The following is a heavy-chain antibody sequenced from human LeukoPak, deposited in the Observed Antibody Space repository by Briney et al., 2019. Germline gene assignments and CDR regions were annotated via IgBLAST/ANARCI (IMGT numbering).Heavy chain of an antibody. CDR1: GYTFTSYD. CDR2: MNPNSGGT. D-gene: IGHD3-3*01. Sequence: ASVKVSCKASGYTFTSYDINWVRQATGQGLEWMGWMNPNSGGTNYAQKFQGRVTMTRDTSISTAYMELSRLRSDDTAVYYCARDYDFWSGSDYWGQGTLVTVSS. V-gene: IGHV1-2*02. J-gene: IGHJ4*02. CDR3: ARDYDFWSGSDY.